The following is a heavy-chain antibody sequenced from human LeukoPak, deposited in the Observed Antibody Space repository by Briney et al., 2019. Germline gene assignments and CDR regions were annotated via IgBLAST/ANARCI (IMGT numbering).Heavy chain of an antibody. CDR2: IYHSGST. V-gene: IGHV4-38-2*02. CDR3: ARALHGYYGSGSYYN. J-gene: IGHJ4*02. D-gene: IGHD3-10*01. Sequence: KPSETLSLTCTVSGYSISSGYYWGWIRQPPGKGLEWIGSIYHSGSTYYNPSLESRVTISVDTSKNQFSLKLSSVTAADTAVYYCARALHGYYGSGSYYNWGQGTLVTVSS. CDR1: GYSISSGYY.